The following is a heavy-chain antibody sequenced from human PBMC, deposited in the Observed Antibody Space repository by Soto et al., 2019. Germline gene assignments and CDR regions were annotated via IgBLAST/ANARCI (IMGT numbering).Heavy chain of an antibody. CDR2: ISSSSDTI. J-gene: IGHJ4*02. V-gene: IGHV3-48*01. Sequence: GGSLRLSCAASGFTFSSYSMNWVRQAPGKGLEWVSYISSSSDTIYYADSVKGRFTISRDNAKNLLYLQMKSLRAEDTAVYYCARTYSGSPYYFDYWGQGTLVTVSS. D-gene: IGHD1-26*01. CDR3: ARTYSGSPYYFDY. CDR1: GFTFSSYS.